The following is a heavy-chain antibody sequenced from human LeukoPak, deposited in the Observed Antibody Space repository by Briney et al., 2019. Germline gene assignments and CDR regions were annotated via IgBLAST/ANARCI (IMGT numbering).Heavy chain of an antibody. J-gene: IGHJ4*02. CDR1: GGSISSGGYY. CDR3: ARKERSYYDSSGTFDY. V-gene: IGHV4-31*03. CDR2: IYYSGST. Sequence: SETLSLTCTVSGGSISSGGYYWNWIRQHPGKGLEWIGYIYYSGSTYYNPSLKSRVTISVDTSKNQFSLKLSSVTAADTAVYYCARKERSYYDSSGTFDYWGQGTLVTVSS. D-gene: IGHD3-22*01.